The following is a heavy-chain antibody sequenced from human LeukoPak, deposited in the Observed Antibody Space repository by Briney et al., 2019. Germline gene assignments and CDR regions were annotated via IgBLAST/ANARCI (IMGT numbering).Heavy chain of an antibody. CDR2: IKSKTDGGTT. J-gene: IGHJ3*02. CDR3: ITASGYSYGENAFDI. Sequence: WGSLRLSCADSGFTFSSHWMSWVRQGPGKGLEWVGRIKSKTDGGTTDYAAPVKCRLTISRDDTNNTLYLQMNSLKTEDTAVYYCITASGYSYGENAFDIWGQGTMVTVSS. D-gene: IGHD5-18*01. V-gene: IGHV3-15*01. CDR1: GFTFSSHW.